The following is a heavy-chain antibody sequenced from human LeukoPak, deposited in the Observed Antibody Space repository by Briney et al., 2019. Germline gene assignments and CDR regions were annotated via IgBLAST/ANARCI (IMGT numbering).Heavy chain of an antibody. J-gene: IGHJ4*02. V-gene: IGHV4-59*08. Sequence: PSETLSLTCTVSGGSISSYYWSWIRQPPGKGLEWIGYIYYSGSTNYNPSLKSRVTISVDTSKNQFSLKLSSVTAADTAVYYCARHSGSGGGYRYGPVDYWGQGTLVTVSS. D-gene: IGHD5-18*01. CDR1: GGSISSYY. CDR2: IYYSGST. CDR3: ARHSGSGGGYRYGPVDY.